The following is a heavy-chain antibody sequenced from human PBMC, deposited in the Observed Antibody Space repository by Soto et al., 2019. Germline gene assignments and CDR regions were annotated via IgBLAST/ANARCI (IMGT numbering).Heavy chain of an antibody. CDR1: GYTCNNYG. J-gene: IGHJ5*02. CDR3: TRASGDFGVWPYCVYP. Sequence: QVQLVQSGAEVKKPGASVKVSCKASGYTCNNYGISWVRQARGQGLEWMGWISGYNGDTDYAHNFKGRPSMTTATTRSAAYTELRSLTSYSTALCSGTRASGDFGVWPYCVYPWGQGTLITVSS. V-gene: IGHV1-18*01. D-gene: IGHD4-17*01. CDR2: ISGYNGDT.